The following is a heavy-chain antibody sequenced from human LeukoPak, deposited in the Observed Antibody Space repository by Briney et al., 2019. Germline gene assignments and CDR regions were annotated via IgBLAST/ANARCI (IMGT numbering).Heavy chain of an antibody. CDR3: ARGDGSGSYSWDY. J-gene: IGHJ4*02. D-gene: IGHD3-10*01. Sequence: ASVKVSCKASGYTFTGYYMHWVRQAPGQGLEWMGWINPNSGGTNYAQKFQGRVTMTRDTSISTAYMELSRLRSDDTAVYYCARGDGSGSYSWDYWGQGTLVTVSS. CDR2: INPNSGGT. V-gene: IGHV1-2*02. CDR1: GYTFTGYY.